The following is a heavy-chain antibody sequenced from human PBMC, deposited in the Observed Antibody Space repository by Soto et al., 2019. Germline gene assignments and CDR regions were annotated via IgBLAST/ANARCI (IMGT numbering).Heavy chain of an antibody. CDR2: ISSSSSTI. V-gene: IGHV3-48*01. Sequence: GGSLRLSCAASGFTFSSYSMNWVRQAPGKGLEWVSYISSSSSTIYYADSVKGRFTISRDNAKNSLYLQMNSLRAEDTAVYYCARDERTFGVVIPLDYWGQGTLVTVSS. CDR1: GFTFSSYS. J-gene: IGHJ4*02. CDR3: ARDERTFGVVIPLDY. D-gene: IGHD3-3*01.